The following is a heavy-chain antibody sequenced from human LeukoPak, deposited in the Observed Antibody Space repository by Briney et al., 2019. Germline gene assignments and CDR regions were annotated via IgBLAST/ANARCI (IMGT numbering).Heavy chain of an antibody. CDR1: GFSYSSYA. D-gene: IGHD2-15*01. CDR2: ITYSGVNT. V-gene: IGHV3-23*01. CDR3: AKAPERSCNGASCYPLDY. J-gene: IGHJ4*02. Sequence: GGSLRLSCAASGFSYSSYAMTWVRQAPGKGPEWISSITYSGVNTYSADSMKGRFTISRDNSKNTLYLQMNSLRVEDTAVYYCAKAPERSCNGASCYPLDYWGQGTLVTVSS.